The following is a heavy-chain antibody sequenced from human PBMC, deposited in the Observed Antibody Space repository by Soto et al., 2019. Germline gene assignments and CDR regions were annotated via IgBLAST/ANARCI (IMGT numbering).Heavy chain of an antibody. D-gene: IGHD3-16*01. CDR2: IYYSGST. Sequence: SETLSLTCTVSGGSISSYYWSWIRQPPGKGLEWIGYIYYSGSTNYNPSLKSRVTISVDTSKNQFSLKLSSVTAADTAVYYCARDLRRGYNWFDPWGQGTLVTVSS. J-gene: IGHJ5*02. CDR3: ARDLRRGYNWFDP. V-gene: IGHV4-59*01. CDR1: GGSISSYY.